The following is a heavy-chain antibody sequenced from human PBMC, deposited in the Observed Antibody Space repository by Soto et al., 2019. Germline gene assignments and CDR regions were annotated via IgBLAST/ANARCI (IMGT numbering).Heavy chain of an antibody. CDR2: LDPEDGET. D-gene: IGHD5-12*01. V-gene: IGHV1-24*01. CDR3: ATTRSVARRGATFYYYGMDV. CDR1: GYTLTELS. Sequence: ASVKVSCKVSGYTLTELSMHWVRQAPGKGLEWMGGLDPEDGETIYAQKFQGRVTVTEDTSTDTAYMELSSLRSEDTAVYYCATTRSVARRGATFYYYGMDVWGQGTTVTVSS. J-gene: IGHJ6*02.